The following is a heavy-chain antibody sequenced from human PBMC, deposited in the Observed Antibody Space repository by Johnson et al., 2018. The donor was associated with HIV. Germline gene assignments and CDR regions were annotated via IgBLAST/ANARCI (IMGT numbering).Heavy chain of an antibody. CDR2: ISYDGSIK. D-gene: IGHD6-6*01. V-gene: IGHV3-30-3*01. CDR1: GFTFSSYA. J-gene: IGHJ3*02. Sequence: VQLVESGGGLIQPGRSLRLSCAASGFTFSSYAMHWVRQAPGKGLEWGAVISYDGSIKYYADSVKGRFTISRDNSKNTLYLRMNSLRAEDTAVYYCARDPEIAARADAFDIWGQGTMVTVSS. CDR3: ARDPEIAARADAFDI.